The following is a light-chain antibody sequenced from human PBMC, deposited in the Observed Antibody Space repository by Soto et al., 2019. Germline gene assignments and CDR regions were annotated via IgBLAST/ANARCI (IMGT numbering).Light chain of an antibody. J-gene: IGLJ3*02. V-gene: IGLV4-69*01. CDR2: INYDGTH. Sequence: QSVLTQSPSASASLGASVKLTCTLSSGYSTYAIAWHQQQSEKGPRFLMKINYDGTHSKGDGFFDRFSGSSSGAERHLTISSLQSEDEADYYCQSLGTGIQVFGGVTKLTVL. CDR3: QSLGTGIQV. CDR1: SGYSTYA.